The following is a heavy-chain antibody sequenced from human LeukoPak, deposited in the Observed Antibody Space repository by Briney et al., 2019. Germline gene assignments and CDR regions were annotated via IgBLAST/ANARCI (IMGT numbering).Heavy chain of an antibody. J-gene: IGHJ4*02. CDR3: ARVRTTVLYCSGGSCPFDY. D-gene: IGHD2-15*01. Sequence: ASVKVSCKASGYTFTGYYMHWVRQAPGQGLEWMGWINPNSGGTNYAQKFQGRVTMTRDRSISTAYMELSRLRSNDTAVYYCARVRTTVLYCSGGSCPFDYWGQGTLVTVSS. CDR2: INPNSGGT. CDR1: GYTFTGYY. V-gene: IGHV1-2*02.